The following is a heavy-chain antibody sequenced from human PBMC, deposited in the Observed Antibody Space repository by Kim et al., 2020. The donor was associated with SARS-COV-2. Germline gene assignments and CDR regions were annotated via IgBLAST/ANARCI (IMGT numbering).Heavy chain of an antibody. J-gene: IGHJ3*01. CDR2: ITYGASDT. D-gene: IGHD3-16*01. V-gene: IGHV3-30*18. CDR1: GFTFNTFG. CDR3: AKANGFLWFGIFHGGAF. Sequence: GGSLRLSCAASGFTFNTFGMHWVRQPPGKGLEWVAAITYGASDTHYADSVNGRFTISRDSFKNTMSLQMSGLTAEDTAVYYCAKANGFLWFGIFHGGAF.